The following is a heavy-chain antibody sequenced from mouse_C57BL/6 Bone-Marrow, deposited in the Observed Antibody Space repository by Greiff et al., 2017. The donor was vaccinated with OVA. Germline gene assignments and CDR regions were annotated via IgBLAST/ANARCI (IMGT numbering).Heavy chain of an antibody. V-gene: IGHV14-4*01. D-gene: IGHD4-1*01. Sequence: EVKLVESGAELVRPGASVKLSCTASGFNIKDDYMHWVKQRPEQGLEWIGWIDPENGDTEYASKFQGKATITADTSSNTAYLQLSSLTSEDTAVYYCTTLGRGNYWGQGTTLTVSS. CDR2: IDPENGDT. CDR1: GFNIKDDY. CDR3: TTLGRGNY. J-gene: IGHJ2*01.